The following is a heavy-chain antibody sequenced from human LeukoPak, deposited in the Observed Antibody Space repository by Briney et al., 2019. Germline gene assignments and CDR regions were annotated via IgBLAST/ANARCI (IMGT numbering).Heavy chain of an antibody. CDR1: GYTFTSYG. J-gene: IGHJ6*02. CDR3: ARSPPPRGLYSGSYYSSYYYYGMDV. V-gene: IGHV1-18*01. CDR2: ISAYNGNT. Sequence: GASVKVSCKASGYTFTSYGISWVRQAPGQGLEWMGWISAYNGNTSYAQKLQGRVTMTTDTSTSTAYMELRSLRSDDTAVYYCARSPPPRGLYSGSYYSSYYYYGMDVWGQGTTVTVSS. D-gene: IGHD1-26*01.